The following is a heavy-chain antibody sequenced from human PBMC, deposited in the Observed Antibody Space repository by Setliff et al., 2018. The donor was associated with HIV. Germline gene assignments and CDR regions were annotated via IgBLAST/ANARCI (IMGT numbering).Heavy chain of an antibody. CDR2: IYSDGNT. CDR3: ARGGYGDYYFYYMDV. Sequence: GGSLRLSCAASGFTVSSYYMSWVRQAPGKGLEWVSTIYSDGNTYHADSVKGRFTLSRDNSENALFLQMNSLRPEDTAVYYCARGGYGDYYFYYMDVWGKGTTVTVSS. V-gene: IGHV3-66*02. D-gene: IGHD4-17*01. CDR1: GFTVSSYY. J-gene: IGHJ6*03.